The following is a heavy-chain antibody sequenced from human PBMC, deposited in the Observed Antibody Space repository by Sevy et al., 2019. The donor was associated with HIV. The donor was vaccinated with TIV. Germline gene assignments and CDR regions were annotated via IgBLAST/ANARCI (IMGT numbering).Heavy chain of an antibody. J-gene: IGHJ3*02. CDR3: ARHLSRLISIAAAGIGAFDI. CDR2: IYYSGST. Sequence: SETLSLTCTVSGGSISSSSYYWGWIRQPPGKGLEWIGSIYYSGSTYYNPSLKSRVTISVDTSKNQFSLKLSSVTAADTAVYYCARHLSRLISIAAAGIGAFDIWGQGTMVTVSS. D-gene: IGHD6-13*01. CDR1: GGSISSSSYY. V-gene: IGHV4-39*01.